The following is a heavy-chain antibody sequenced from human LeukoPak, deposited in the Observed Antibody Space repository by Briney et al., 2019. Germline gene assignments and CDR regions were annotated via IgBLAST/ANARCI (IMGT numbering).Heavy chain of an antibody. V-gene: IGHV7-4-1*02. Sequence: ASVKVSCKASGYTFTSYDINWVRQATGQGLEWMGWINTNTGNPTYAQGFTGRFVFSLDTSVSTAYLQISSLKAEDTAVYYCARRTPLYDSSGYYFDYWGQGTLVTVSS. J-gene: IGHJ4*02. CDR3: ARRTPLYDSSGYYFDY. CDR2: INTNTGNP. D-gene: IGHD3-22*01. CDR1: GYTFTSYD.